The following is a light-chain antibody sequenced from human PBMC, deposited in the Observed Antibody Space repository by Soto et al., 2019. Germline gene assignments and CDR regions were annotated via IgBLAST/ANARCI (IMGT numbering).Light chain of an antibody. CDR1: SSDVGGYNY. J-gene: IGLJ1*01. CDR2: DVS. CDR3: SSYTSSSLYV. V-gene: IGLV2-14*01. Sequence: QSVLTQPASVSGSPGQSITISCTGTSSDVGGYNYVSWYQQHPGKAPKLMIYDVSNRPSGVSNRFSGSKSGNTASLTISGLQAEDEPDYYCSSYTSSSLYVFGTGTKLTV.